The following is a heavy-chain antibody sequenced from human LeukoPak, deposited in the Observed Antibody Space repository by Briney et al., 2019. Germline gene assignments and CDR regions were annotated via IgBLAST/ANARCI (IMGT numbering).Heavy chain of an antibody. V-gene: IGHV1-8*01. CDR2: MNPNSGNT. Sequence: ASVKVSCKASRYTFTSYGINWVRQATGQGLEWMGWMNPNSGNTGYAQKFQGRVTMTRNTSISTAYMELSSLRSEDTAVYYCARDPSRYCSSSSSCHNWFDPWGQGTLVTVSS. CDR1: RYTFTSYG. CDR3: ARDPSRYCSSSSSCHNWFDP. J-gene: IGHJ5*02. D-gene: IGHD2-15*01.